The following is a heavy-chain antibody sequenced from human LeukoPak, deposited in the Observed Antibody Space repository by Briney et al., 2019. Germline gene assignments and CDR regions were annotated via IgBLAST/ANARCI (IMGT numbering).Heavy chain of an antibody. V-gene: IGHV3-48*04. Sequence: GGSLRLSCIGSGFTFSHYGMNWVRQAPGKGLEWVSYISSSSSSIYDADSVRGRFTISRDNAKNSLYLQMNSLRAEDTAVYYCAGSILTGYPNFDYWGQGTLVTVSS. J-gene: IGHJ4*02. CDR3: AGSILTGYPNFDY. CDR1: GFTFSHYG. D-gene: IGHD3-9*01. CDR2: ISSSSSSI.